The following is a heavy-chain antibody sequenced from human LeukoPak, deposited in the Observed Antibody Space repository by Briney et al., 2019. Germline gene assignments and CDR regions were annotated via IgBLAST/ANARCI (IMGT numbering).Heavy chain of an antibody. CDR3: AKGPEPGALYYYGMDV. D-gene: IGHD1-14*01. V-gene: IGHV3-21*04. Sequence: GGSLRLSCAASGFTFSSYSMNWVRQAPGKGLEWVSSISSSSSYIYYADSVKGRFTISRDNAKNSLYLQMNSLRAEDTAVYYCAKGPEPGALYYYGMDVWGQGTTVTVSS. J-gene: IGHJ6*02. CDR1: GFTFSSYS. CDR2: ISSSSSYI.